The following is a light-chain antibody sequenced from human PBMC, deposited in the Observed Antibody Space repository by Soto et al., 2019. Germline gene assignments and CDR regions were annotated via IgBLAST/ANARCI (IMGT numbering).Light chain of an antibody. CDR2: FAS. CDR3: MQAIQAPRT. CDR1: HSLLHSNGYNY. V-gene: IGKV2-28*01. Sequence: DIVMTQSPLSLPVTPGEPASISCRSSHSLLHSNGYNYLDWYLQKPGQSPQRLFYFASNRASGVLDRFRGSGSGTDFTLKISRVEAEDVGVYYCMQAIQAPRTFGQGTKLEIK. J-gene: IGKJ2*01.